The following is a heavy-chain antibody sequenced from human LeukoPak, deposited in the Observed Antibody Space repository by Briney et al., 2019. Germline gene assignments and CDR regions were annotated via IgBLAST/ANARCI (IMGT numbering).Heavy chain of an antibody. D-gene: IGHD1-26*01. CDR1: GYTFTSYA. Sequence: ASVKVSCKASGYTFTSYAMNWVRQAPGQGLEWMGWINPNSGGTNYAQKFQGRVTMTRDTSISTAYMELSRLRSDDTAVYYCAREPLVGATNFDYWGQGTLVTVSS. CDR3: AREPLVGATNFDY. J-gene: IGHJ4*02. CDR2: INPNSGGT. V-gene: IGHV1-2*02.